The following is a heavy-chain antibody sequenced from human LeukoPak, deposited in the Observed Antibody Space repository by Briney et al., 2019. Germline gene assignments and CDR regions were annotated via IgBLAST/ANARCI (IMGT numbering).Heavy chain of an antibody. CDR2: ISGSGGST. D-gene: IGHD3-10*01. Sequence: GGSLRLSCAASGFTFSSYAMSWVRQAPGKGLEWVSAISGSGGSTYYADSVKGRFTISRDNSKNTLYLQMNSLRAEDTAVYYCARERPYYYGSGSLLYYFDWWGQGTLVTVSS. CDR1: GFTFSSYA. V-gene: IGHV3-23*01. CDR3: ARERPYYYGSGSLLYYFDW. J-gene: IGHJ4*02.